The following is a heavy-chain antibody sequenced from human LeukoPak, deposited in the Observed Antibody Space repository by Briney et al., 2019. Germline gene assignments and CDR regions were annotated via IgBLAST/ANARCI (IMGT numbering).Heavy chain of an antibody. CDR3: AKSLVLYSSSWYEGIDY. Sequence: GRSLRLSCAASGFTFDDYAMHWVRQAPGKGLEWVSGISWNSGSIGYADSVKGRFTISRDNAKNSLYLQMNSLRAEDTALYYCAKSLVLYSSSWYEGIDYWGQGTLVTVSS. CDR1: GFTFDDYA. CDR2: ISWNSGSI. D-gene: IGHD6-13*01. V-gene: IGHV3-9*01. J-gene: IGHJ4*02.